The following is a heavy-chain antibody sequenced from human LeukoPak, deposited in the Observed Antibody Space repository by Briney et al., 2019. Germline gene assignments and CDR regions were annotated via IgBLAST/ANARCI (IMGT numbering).Heavy chain of an antibody. V-gene: IGHV1-3*01. D-gene: IGHD6-19*01. CDR1: GYTFTSYA. CDR2: INAGNGNT. Sequence: ASVKVSCKASGYTFTSYAMHWVRQAPGQRLEWMGWINAGNGNTKYSQKFQGRVTMTEDTSTDTAYMELSSLRSEDTAVYYCATAPNSSGYYWGQGTLVTVSS. CDR3: ATAPNSSGYY. J-gene: IGHJ4*02.